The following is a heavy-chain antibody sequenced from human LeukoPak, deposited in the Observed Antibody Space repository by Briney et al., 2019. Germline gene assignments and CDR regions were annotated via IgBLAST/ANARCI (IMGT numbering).Heavy chain of an antibody. CDR2: ISAYNGNT. CDR3: ARDYVIYYYYYGMDV. CDR1: GYTFTSYG. J-gene: IGHJ6*02. D-gene: IGHD3-16*01. Sequence: ASVKVSCKASGYTFTSYGISWVRQAPGQGLEWMEWISAYNGNTNYAQKLQGRVTMTTDTSTSTAYMELRSLRSDDTAMYYCARDYVIYYYYYGMDVWGQGTTVTVSS. V-gene: IGHV1-18*01.